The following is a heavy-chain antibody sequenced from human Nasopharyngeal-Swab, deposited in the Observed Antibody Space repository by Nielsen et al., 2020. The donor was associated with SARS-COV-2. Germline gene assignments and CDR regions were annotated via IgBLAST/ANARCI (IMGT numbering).Heavy chain of an antibody. CDR3: ARATWSGYSLGWFDP. CDR2: IYYSGST. D-gene: IGHD3-3*01. V-gene: IGHV4-59*01. Sequence: WIRQPPGKGLAWIGYIYYSGSTNYNPSLKSRVTISVDTSKNQFSLKLSSVTAADTAVYYCARATWSGYSLGWFDPWGQGTLVTVSS. J-gene: IGHJ5*02.